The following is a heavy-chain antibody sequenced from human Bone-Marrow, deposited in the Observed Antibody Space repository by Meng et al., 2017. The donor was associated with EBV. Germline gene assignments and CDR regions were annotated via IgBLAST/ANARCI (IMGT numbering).Heavy chain of an antibody. Sequence: QVHLVQSGAEVKKPGSSVKVSCKTSGGTFSSDAISWVRQAPGQGLEWMGGLIPMLGAPNYAQKFQDRVTIIADKSTSIHYMELSSLRSDDTAVYYCASESGRGYTPDYWGRGTLVTVSS. D-gene: IGHD3-10*01. CDR1: GGTFSSDA. J-gene: IGHJ4*02. V-gene: IGHV1-69*06. CDR3: ASESGRGYTPDY. CDR2: LIPMLGAP.